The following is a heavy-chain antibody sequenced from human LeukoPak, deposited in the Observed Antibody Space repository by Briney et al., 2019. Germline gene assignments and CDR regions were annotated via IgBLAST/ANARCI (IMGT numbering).Heavy chain of an antibody. D-gene: IGHD3-22*01. CDR2: ISSSSSTI. CDR1: GFTFSSYS. CDR3: ARAPGGYYDY. Sequence: GGSLRLSCAASGFTFSSYSMNWVHQAPGKGLEWVSYISSSSSTIYYADSVKGRYTISRDNAKNSLYLQMNSLRAEDTAVYYCARAPGGYYDYWGQGTLVTVSS. J-gene: IGHJ4*02. V-gene: IGHV3-48*01.